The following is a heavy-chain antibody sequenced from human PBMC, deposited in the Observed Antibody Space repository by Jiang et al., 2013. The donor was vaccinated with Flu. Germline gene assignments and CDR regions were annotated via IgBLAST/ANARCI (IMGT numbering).Heavy chain of an antibody. D-gene: IGHD3-22*01. CDR2: IYYSGST. Sequence: LTCTVSGGSISSYYWSWIRQPPGKGLEWIGYIYYSGSTNYNPSLKSRVTISVDTSKNQFSLKLSSVTAADTAVYYCARVINYYDSSGPPAHFDYWGQGTLVTVSS. V-gene: IGHV4-59*13. CDR3: ARVINYYDSSGPPAHFDY. J-gene: IGHJ4*02. CDR1: GGSISSYY.